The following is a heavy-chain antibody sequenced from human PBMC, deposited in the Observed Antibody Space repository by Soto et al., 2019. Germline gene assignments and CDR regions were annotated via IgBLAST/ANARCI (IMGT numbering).Heavy chain of an antibody. V-gene: IGHV4-34*01. D-gene: IGHD3-10*01. J-gene: IGHJ6*04. Sequence: KTSETLSLTCSVYGGSFSDYYWSWSRQPPGKGLEWIGEINHSGSTNYNPSLKSRVTISVHTSKNQFSLKLSSVTAADTAVYYCARARKGSASDYYYHYGMDVWGKGTTVTVAS. CDR1: GGSFSDYY. CDR2: INHSGST. CDR3: ARARKGSASDYYYHYGMDV.